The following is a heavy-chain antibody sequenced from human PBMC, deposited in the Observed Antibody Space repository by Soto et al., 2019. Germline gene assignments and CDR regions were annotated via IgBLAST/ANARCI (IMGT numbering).Heavy chain of an antibody. D-gene: IGHD3-10*01. Sequence: SETLSLTCTVSGDSISSSGYYWGWIRQPPGKGLEWIGSIYYSGSAYYNPSLKSRVTISVDTSKNQFSLKLSSVTAADTALYYCARRQCPDRLLIWGRGTLVTLSS. CDR2: IYYSGSA. CDR3: ARRQCPDRLLI. V-gene: IGHV4-39*01. CDR1: GDSISSSGYY. J-gene: IGHJ4*02.